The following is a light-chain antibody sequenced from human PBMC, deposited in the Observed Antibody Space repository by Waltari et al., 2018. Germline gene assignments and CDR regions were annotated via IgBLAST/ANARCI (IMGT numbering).Light chain of an antibody. CDR2: DTT. CDR1: TGAVTRGNY. Sequence: QAVVTQEPSLTVSPGGTVTLTCDSSTGAVTRGNYPYWFQQKPGQAPRTLIYDTTTKHSWTPARFSGSLLGGKAALTLSGAQPEDEAEYYCSLFYSGTCVFGGGTKLTVL. CDR3: SLFYSGTCV. V-gene: IGLV7-46*01. J-gene: IGLJ3*02.